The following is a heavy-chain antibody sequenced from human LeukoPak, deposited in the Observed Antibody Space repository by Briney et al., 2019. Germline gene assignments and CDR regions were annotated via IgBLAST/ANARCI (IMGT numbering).Heavy chain of an antibody. CDR1: GGSISSGSYY. D-gene: IGHD2-15*01. CDR2: IYTSGST. V-gene: IGHV4-61*02. CDR3: ARNFPGVGCSGGSCYDY. Sequence: SETLSLTCTVSGGSISSGSYYWSWIRQPAGQGLEWIGRIYTSGSTNYNPSLKSRVTISVDTSKNQFSLKLSSVTAADTAVYFCARNFPGVGCSGGSCYDYWGQGTLVTVSS. J-gene: IGHJ4*02.